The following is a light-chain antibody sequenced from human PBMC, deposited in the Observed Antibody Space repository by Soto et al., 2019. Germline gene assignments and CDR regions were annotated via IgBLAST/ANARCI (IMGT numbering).Light chain of an antibody. V-gene: IGKV3-11*01. CDR1: QSVSSY. CDR3: QQRSNWPPMYT. Sequence: EIVLTQSPATLSLSPGERATLSCRASQSVSSYLAWYQQKPGQAPRLLIYDASNRATGIPARFSGSGSGTYFPLTISSLEPEDFAVYYCQQRSNWPPMYTFGQGTKLEIK. CDR2: DAS. J-gene: IGKJ2*01.